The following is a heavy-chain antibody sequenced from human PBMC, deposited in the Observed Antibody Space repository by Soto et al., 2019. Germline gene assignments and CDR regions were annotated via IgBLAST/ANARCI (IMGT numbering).Heavy chain of an antibody. Sequence: QVQMVQSGAEVKKPGASVKVSCKTSGYLFTNYDITWVRQAPGQGLEWVGWISTYNGNTNFAQKVQDRVTLTTDTSTSTAYMELSNLRSDDTAGYYCARGAEGDYWGQGTLVTVSS. CDR3: ARGAEGDY. D-gene: IGHD6-25*01. CDR1: GYLFTNYD. J-gene: IGHJ4*02. CDR2: ISTYNGNT. V-gene: IGHV1-18*01.